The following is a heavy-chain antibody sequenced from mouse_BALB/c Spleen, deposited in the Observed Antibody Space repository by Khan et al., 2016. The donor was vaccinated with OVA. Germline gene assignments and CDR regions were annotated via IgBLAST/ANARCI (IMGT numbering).Heavy chain of an antibody. CDR3: AKWGTANYYAMDY. V-gene: IGHV2-3*01. J-gene: IGHJ4*01. D-gene: IGHD1-2*01. CDR1: GFSLTSYG. CDR2: IWGDGST. Sequence: QVQLKQSGPGLVAPSQSLSITCTVSGFSLTSYGVNWVRQPPGKGLEWLGVIWGDGSTNYHSTLMSRLSISKDNSQSQVFLKLSRLQTDDKATYYCAKWGTANYYAMDYWGQGTSVTVSS.